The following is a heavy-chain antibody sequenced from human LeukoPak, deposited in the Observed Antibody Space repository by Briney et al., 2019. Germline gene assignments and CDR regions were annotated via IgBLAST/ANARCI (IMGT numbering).Heavy chain of an antibody. D-gene: IGHD7-27*01. CDR3: ARQSGDYFDY. CDR1: GFTFSSYA. V-gene: IGHV3-30-3*01. CDR2: ISYDGTNK. Sequence: AGGSLRLSCAASGFTFSSYAMHWVRQAPGKGLEWVALISYDGTNKPYADSVKGRFTISRDNSTNTLYLQMNSLRPEDTAEYYCARQSGDYFDYWGQGTLVTVSS. J-gene: IGHJ4*02.